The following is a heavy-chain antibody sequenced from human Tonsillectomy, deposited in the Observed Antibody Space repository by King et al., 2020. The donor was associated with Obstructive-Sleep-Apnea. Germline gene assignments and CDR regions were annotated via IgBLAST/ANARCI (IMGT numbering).Heavy chain of an antibody. CDR2: IKQDGSGK. CDR3: ARGLYYYYGMDV. V-gene: IGHV3-7*04. Sequence: VQLVESGGGLVQPGGSLRLSCAASGFTFSNYWMSWVRQAPGKGLDWVANIKQDGSGKKYVDSVKGRFTISRDNAKNSQDLQMNSLRAEDTAVYYCARGLYYYYGMDVWGQGTTVTVSS. D-gene: IGHD5-12*01. J-gene: IGHJ6*02. CDR1: GFTFSNYW.